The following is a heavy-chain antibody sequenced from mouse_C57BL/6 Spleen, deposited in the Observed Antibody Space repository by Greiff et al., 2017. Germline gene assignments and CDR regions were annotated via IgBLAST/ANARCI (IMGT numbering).Heavy chain of an antibody. Sequence: EVKLQESGPGLVKPSQSLSLTCSVTGYSITSGYYWNWIRQFPGNKLEWMGYISYDGSNNYNPSLKNRISITRDTSKNQFFLRLNSVTTEDTATYYCASVGGSSSFAYWGQGTLVTVSA. J-gene: IGHJ3*01. CDR3: ASVGGSSSFAY. D-gene: IGHD1-1*01. CDR1: GYSITSGYY. CDR2: ISYDGSN. V-gene: IGHV3-6*01.